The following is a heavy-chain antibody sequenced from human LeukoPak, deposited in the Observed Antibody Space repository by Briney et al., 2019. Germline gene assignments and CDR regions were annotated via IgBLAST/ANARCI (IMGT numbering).Heavy chain of an antibody. V-gene: IGHV3-9*01. Sequence: SLRLSCAASGFTFDDYAMHWVRQAPGRGLEWVSGISYNSGSINYAESVKGRFTISRDNAKNSLYLQMNSLTVEDTALYYCAKVGPVSSYGFGFFNYWGRGTLVTLSS. CDR1: GFTFDDYA. D-gene: IGHD5-18*01. CDR2: ISYNSGSI. CDR3: AKVGPVSSYGFGFFNY. J-gene: IGHJ4*02.